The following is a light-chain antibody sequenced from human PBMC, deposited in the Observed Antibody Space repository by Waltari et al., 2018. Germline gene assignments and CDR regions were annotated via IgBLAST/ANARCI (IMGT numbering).Light chain of an antibody. V-gene: IGLV1-40*01. J-gene: IGLJ3*02. Sequence: QSVLTQPPSVSGAPGQRVTISCTGSSSNIGAGHDVHWPHQLPGRAPRLLISNTTNRPSGVPDRISGSNSGTSASLVITGLQAEDEAEFYCQSYDDSLSGYVFGGGTKLTVL. CDR3: QSYDDSLSGYV. CDR1: SSNIGAGHD. CDR2: NTT.